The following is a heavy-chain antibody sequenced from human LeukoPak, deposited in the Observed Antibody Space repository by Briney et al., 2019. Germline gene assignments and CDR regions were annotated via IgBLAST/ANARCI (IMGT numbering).Heavy chain of an antibody. V-gene: IGHV4-61*09. CDR2: IFTTGFT. CDR1: DGSISSRSFF. Sequence: SQTLSLTCTVPDGSISSRSFFWAWIRQPAGKGLEWIGHIFTTGFTNYNPSLRSRVTISMDVSKGQFSLRLTSVTAEDTAVYYCARGTQAWFYFDYWGQGTLATVSS. J-gene: IGHJ4*02. CDR3: ARGTQAWFYFDY. D-gene: IGHD3-9*01.